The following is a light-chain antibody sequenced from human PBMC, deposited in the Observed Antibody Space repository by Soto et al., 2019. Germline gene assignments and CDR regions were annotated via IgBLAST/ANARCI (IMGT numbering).Light chain of an antibody. V-gene: IGKV3-20*01. J-gene: IGKJ3*01. CDR3: QQSCT. CDR1: QSVSSVY. Sequence: EIVLTQSPGTLSLSPGERATLSCRTSQSVSSVYVAWYQHKPGQAPRLLIYGTSSRATGIPDRFSGSGSGTDFTLTITRLEPEDFAVYYCQQSCTVGPGTKVDSK. CDR2: GTS.